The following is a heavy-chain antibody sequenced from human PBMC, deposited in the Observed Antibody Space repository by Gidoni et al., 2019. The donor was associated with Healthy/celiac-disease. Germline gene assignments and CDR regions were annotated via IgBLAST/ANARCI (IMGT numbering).Heavy chain of an antibody. CDR1: GFTFSSYP. CDR2: ISGSGGST. CDR3: AKLPRAYYYDSSGYLYWFDP. D-gene: IGHD3-22*01. Sequence: EVQLLESGGGLVQPGGSLRLSCAASGFTFSSYPLSWVRQAPGKGLEWVSAISGSGGSTYYADSVKGRFTISRDNSKNTLYLQMNSLRAEDTAVYYCAKLPRAYYYDSSGYLYWFDPWGQGTLVTVSS. J-gene: IGHJ5*02. V-gene: IGHV3-23*01.